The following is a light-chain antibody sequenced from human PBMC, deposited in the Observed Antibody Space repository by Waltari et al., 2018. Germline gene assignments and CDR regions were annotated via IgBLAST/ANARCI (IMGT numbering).Light chain of an antibody. CDR2: EVN. V-gene: IGLV2-8*01. CDR1: ITDVGGYDY. CDR3: SSYAGSNTVV. Sequence: QSALTQPPSASGSPGQSVPLPCLGTITDVGGYDYVPWYQQHPGKAPKVMIYEVNKRPSGVPDRFSGSKSGSTASLTVSGLQADDEAAYYCSSYAGSNTVVFGGGTKLTVL. J-gene: IGLJ2*01.